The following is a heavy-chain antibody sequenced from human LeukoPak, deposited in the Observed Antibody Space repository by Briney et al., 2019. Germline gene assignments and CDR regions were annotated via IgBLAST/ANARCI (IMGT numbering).Heavy chain of an antibody. CDR3: AKDGHYSNFYFDY. D-gene: IGHD4-11*01. Sequence: GGPLRLSCAASGFTFSNYWMSWVRQAPGKGLEWLANINQDGSEKYYVDSVKGRFTISRDNAKNTVYLQMNSLRAEDTAVYYCAKDGHYSNFYFDYWGQGTLVTVSS. CDR2: INQDGSEK. J-gene: IGHJ4*02. CDR1: GFTFSNYW. V-gene: IGHV3-7*01.